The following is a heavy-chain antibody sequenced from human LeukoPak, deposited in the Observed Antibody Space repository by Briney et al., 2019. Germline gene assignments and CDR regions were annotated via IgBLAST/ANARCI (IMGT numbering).Heavy chain of an antibody. Sequence: QTGGSLRLSCAASGFTFSSYGMHWVRQAPGKGLEWVAFIRYDGSNKYYADSVKGRYTISRDNSKNTLYLQMNSLRAEDTAVYYCAKDGGPVAAMPDAFDIWGQGTMVTVSS. D-gene: IGHD5-12*01. V-gene: IGHV3-30*02. CDR2: IRYDGSNK. J-gene: IGHJ3*02. CDR1: GFTFSSYG. CDR3: AKDGGPVAAMPDAFDI.